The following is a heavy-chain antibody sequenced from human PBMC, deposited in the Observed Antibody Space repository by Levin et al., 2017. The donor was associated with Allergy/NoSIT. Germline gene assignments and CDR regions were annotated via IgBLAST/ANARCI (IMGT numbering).Heavy chain of an antibody. CDR1: GITFSKYW. D-gene: IGHD2-21*01. J-gene: IGHJ4*02. CDR2: INPDGRET. CDR3: ARVEWEDNFGDARDS. V-gene: IGHV3-74*01. Sequence: TGGSLRLSCEASGITFSKYWMHWVRQAPGKGLVWVSRINPDGRETTYADSVKGRFTISRDNAKNTVYLQMNSLRAEDTALYYCARVEWEDNFGDARDSWGQGTLVTVSS.